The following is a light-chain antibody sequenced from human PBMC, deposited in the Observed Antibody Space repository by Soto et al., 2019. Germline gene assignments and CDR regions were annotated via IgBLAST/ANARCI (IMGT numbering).Light chain of an antibody. J-gene: IGKJ1*01. CDR3: LHTSNTPWM. Sequence: DIQVTQSPSSLSASVGDRVTITCRASQSISRYLNWYQQKLGKTPKLLIYAASTLQSGVPSRFNGSRSGTDFTLTISALQPEDCAPYYCLHTSNTPWMFGQGTRVEIK. CDR1: QSISRY. V-gene: IGKV1-39*01. CDR2: AAS.